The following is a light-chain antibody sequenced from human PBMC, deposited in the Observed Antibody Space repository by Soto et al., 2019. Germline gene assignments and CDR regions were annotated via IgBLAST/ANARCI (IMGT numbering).Light chain of an antibody. J-gene: IGKJ4*01. Sequence: EIVMTQSPATLSVSPGERVTLSCRASQSVSSYLAWYQQKPGQAPRLLIYGASTGATGIPARFSGSGSGTEFILTISSPQSEDFAVYYCQQYSKWPLTFGGGTKVEIK. CDR2: GAS. CDR3: QQYSKWPLT. V-gene: IGKV3-15*01. CDR1: QSVSSY.